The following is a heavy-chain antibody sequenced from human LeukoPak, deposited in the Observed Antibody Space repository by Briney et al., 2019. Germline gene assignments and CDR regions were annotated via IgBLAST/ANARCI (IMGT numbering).Heavy chain of an antibody. D-gene: IGHD3-22*01. CDR2: ISAYNGNT. J-gene: IGHJ4*02. V-gene: IGHV1-18*01. CDR3: ARESYYDSSGDYGFYYFDY. CDR1: GYTFTSYG. Sequence: ASVKVSCKASGYTFTSYGIGWVRQAPGQGLEWMGWISAYNGNTSYAQKLQGRVTMTTDTSTSTAYMELRSLRSDDTAVYYCARESYYDSSGDYGFYYFDYWGQGTLVTVSS.